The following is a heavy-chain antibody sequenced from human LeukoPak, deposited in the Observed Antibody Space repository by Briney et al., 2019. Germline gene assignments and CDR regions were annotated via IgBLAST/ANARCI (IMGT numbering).Heavy chain of an antibody. CDR2: IKEDGSEI. D-gene: IGHD3-10*01. Sequence: GGSLRLSCAASGFTFSTYWMSWVRQAPGKGLEWVANIKEDGSEINYADSVRGRFTISRDNAENSLYLQMNSLRAEDTAVYYCARGSHAWTLLWRFDYWGQGTLVTVSS. CDR3: ARGSHAWTLLWRFDY. V-gene: IGHV3-7*02. CDR1: GFTFSTYW. J-gene: IGHJ4*02.